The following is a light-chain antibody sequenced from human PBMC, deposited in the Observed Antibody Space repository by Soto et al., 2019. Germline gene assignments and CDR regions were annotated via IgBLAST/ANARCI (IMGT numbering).Light chain of an antibody. V-gene: IGKV1-5*03. CDR2: KAS. CDR3: QQYISFSLT. CDR1: QSISVW. Sequence: DIPMTQSPSTLSASVGDRVTITCRASQSISVWLAWYQQKPGKAPKLLIYKASTLESGVPSTFSGSGSGTEFTLTISSLQPDDFATYYCQQYISFSLTFGQGTKVENK. J-gene: IGKJ1*01.